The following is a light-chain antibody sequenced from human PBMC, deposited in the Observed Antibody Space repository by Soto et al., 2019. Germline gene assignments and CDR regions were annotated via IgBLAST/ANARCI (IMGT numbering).Light chain of an antibody. V-gene: IGLV1-47*02. CDR1: SSNIGINY. J-gene: IGLJ3*02. CDR3: AAWDDSLSGPV. CDR2: SNN. Sequence: QAVVTQPPSASGAPGQRVTISCSGSSSNIGINYVYWYQQLPGTAPKLLIYSNNQRPSGVPDRFSGSKSGTSASLAISGLRSEDEADYYCAAWDDSLSGPVFGGGTQLTVL.